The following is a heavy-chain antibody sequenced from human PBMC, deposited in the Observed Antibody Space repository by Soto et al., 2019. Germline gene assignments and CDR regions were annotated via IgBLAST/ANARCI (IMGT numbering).Heavy chain of an antibody. Sequence: QVQLVQSGAEVKKPGASVKVSCRASGYIFTNYYIHWVRQAPGQGLEWMGIIKTSGGGTNYAQKFQGRSTMTRDTSTSTVYMELSSLRSEDTGVYYCAKVYYDSSGNPQRGFDYWGQGTLVTVSS. D-gene: IGHD3-22*01. CDR1: GYIFTNYY. CDR2: IKTSGGGT. V-gene: IGHV1-46*01. J-gene: IGHJ4*02. CDR3: AKVYYDSSGNPQRGFDY.